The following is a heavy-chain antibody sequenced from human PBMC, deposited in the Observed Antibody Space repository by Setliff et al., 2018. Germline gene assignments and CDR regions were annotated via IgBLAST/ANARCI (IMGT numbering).Heavy chain of an antibody. V-gene: IGHV4-34*01. CDR2: INHSGST. J-gene: IGHJ5*02. D-gene: IGHD3-3*01. CDR3: ARVPHDPYYNFWSGYYANWFDP. CDR1: GGSFSGNY. Sequence: PSETLSLTCAVYGGSFSGNYWSWIRQPPGKGLEWIGEINHSGSTNHNPSLKSRVTISVDTSKNQFSLKLSSVTAADTAVYYCARVPHDPYYNFWSGYYANWFDPWGQGTLVTVSS.